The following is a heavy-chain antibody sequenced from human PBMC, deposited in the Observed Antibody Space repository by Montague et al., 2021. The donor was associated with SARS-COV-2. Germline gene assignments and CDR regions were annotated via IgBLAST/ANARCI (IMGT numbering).Heavy chain of an antibody. V-gene: IGHV4-39*01. D-gene: IGHD1-7*01. CDR2: VYYSGST. Sequence: SETLSLTCTVSGVSISGYTYFWGWIRQPPGKGLEWIASVYYSGSTYYNPSLKSRVTISVDTSKNQSSLQVSSVTAADSAIYYCARHRVASGWNYFDPWGRGTMVTVSS. J-gene: IGHJ5*02. CDR1: GVSISGYTYF. CDR3: ARHRVASGWNYFDP.